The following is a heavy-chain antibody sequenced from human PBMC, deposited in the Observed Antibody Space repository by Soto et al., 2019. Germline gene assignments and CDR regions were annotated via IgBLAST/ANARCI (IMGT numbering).Heavy chain of an antibody. CDR3: ARWRRSGAFGALSP. CDR1: GYTFTDFD. J-gene: IGHJ5*02. CDR2: LNPNNGDT. D-gene: IGHD3-10*01. V-gene: IGHV1-8*01. Sequence: ASVKVSCKASGYTFTDFDINWVRQATGQGLEWMGWLNPNNGDTGYVQKFQGRVTMTRNTSINAAYMELSSLRSEDTAVYYCARWRRSGAFGALSPWGQGALVTVSS.